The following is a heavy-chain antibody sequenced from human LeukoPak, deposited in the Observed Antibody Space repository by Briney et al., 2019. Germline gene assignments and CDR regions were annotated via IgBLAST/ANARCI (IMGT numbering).Heavy chain of an antibody. Sequence: PGGSLRLSCAASGFTFSSYSMNWVRQAPGKGLEWVSSISSGSDYIYYADSVKGRFTISRDNAKKSLYLQMNSLRAEDTAVYYCARAGILAAGTDYWGQGTLVTVSS. D-gene: IGHD6-13*01. CDR2: ISSGSDYI. J-gene: IGHJ4*02. CDR3: ARAGILAAGTDY. V-gene: IGHV3-21*01. CDR1: GFTFSSYS.